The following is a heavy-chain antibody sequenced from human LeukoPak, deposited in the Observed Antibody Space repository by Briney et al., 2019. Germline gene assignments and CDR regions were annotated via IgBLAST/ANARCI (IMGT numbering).Heavy chain of an antibody. Sequence: SETLSLTCTVSGGSVSSGTYFWSWIRQPPGKGLEWIGYIYFSGSTNYNPSLKSRVTISVDTSKNQFSLKLSSETAADTAVYYCAREEGTTMVRGVTSYYYYGMDVWGKGTTVTVSS. CDR2: IYFSGST. J-gene: IGHJ6*04. V-gene: IGHV4-61*01. D-gene: IGHD3-10*01. CDR1: GGSVSSGTYF. CDR3: AREEGTTMVRGVTSYYYYGMDV.